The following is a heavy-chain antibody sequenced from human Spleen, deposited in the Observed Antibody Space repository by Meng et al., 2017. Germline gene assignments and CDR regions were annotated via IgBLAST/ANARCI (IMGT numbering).Heavy chain of an antibody. J-gene: IGHJ4*02. V-gene: IGHV4-34*01. CDR1: GGSFSDYY. D-gene: IGHD4-11*01. CDR3: ARGPTTMAHDFDY. CDR2: INHSGST. Sequence: QVQLQQWGAGLLKPSETLLLICAVYGGSFSDYYWSWIRQPPGKGLEWIGEINHSGSTNYNPSLESRATISVDTSQNNLSLKLSSVTAADSAVYYCARGPTTMAHDFDYWGQGTLVTVSS.